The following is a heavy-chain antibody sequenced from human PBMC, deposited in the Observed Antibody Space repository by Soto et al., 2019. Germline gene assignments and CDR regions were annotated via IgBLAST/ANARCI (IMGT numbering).Heavy chain of an antibody. Sequence: SETLSLTCTVSGGSISSGDYYWSWIRQPPGKGLEWIGYIYYSGSTYYNPSLKSRVTISVDTSKNQFSLKLSSVTAADTAVYYCARERAGYCSGGSCYWFDPWGQGTLVTVSS. D-gene: IGHD2-15*01. CDR3: ARERAGYCSGGSCYWFDP. CDR2: IYYSGST. J-gene: IGHJ5*02. CDR1: GGSISSGDYY. V-gene: IGHV4-30-4*01.